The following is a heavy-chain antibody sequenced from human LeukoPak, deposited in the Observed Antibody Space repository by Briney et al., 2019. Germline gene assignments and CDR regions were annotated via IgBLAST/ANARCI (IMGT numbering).Heavy chain of an antibody. CDR2: ISSSSSYI. CDR1: GFTFSSYA. V-gene: IGHV3-21*01. J-gene: IGHJ4*02. Sequence: GGSLRLSCAASGFTFSSYAMNWVRQAPGKGLEWVSSISSSSSYIYYADSVNGRFTISRDNAKTSLYLQMNSLRAEDTAVYYCARVTPLGGMSYWGQGTLVTVSS. D-gene: IGHD3-16*01. CDR3: ARVTPLGGMSY.